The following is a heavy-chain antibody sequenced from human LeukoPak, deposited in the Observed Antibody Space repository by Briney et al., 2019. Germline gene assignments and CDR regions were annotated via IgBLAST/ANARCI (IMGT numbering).Heavy chain of an antibody. CDR1: AXTFSSYS. D-gene: IGHD5-18*01. Sequence: GGSLRLSCEASAXTFSSYSMNWVRQAPGKGLEWVSSISAGSNYIYYADSVKGRFTISRDNAKNSLYLQMNSLRAEDTAVYYCARGSGYSYGEFDFWGQGTLVTVSS. CDR2: ISAGSNYI. CDR3: ARGSGYSYGEFDF. J-gene: IGHJ4*02. V-gene: IGHV3-21*01.